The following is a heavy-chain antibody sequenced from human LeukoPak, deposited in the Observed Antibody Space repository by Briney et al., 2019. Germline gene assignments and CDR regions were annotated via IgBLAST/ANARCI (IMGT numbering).Heavy chain of an antibody. J-gene: IGHJ4*02. CDR2: IRSKANSYAT. CDR3: TRRDSGSYY. CDR1: GFTFSGSA. D-gene: IGHD1-26*01. Sequence: PGGSLKLSCAPSGFTFSGSAMHWVRQASGKGLEWVGRIRSKANSYATAYAASVKGRFTISRDDSKNTAYLQMNSLKTEDTAVYYCTRRDSGSYYWGQGTLVTVSS. V-gene: IGHV3-73*01.